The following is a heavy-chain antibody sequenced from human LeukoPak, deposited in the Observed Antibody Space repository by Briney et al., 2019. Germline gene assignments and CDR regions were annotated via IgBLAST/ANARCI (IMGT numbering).Heavy chain of an antibody. CDR1: GGTFSSYA. J-gene: IGHJ3*02. CDR3: ARGAVVVTAGGALDI. V-gene: IGHV1-69*06. Sequence: GASVKLSCKASGGTFSSYAISWVRQAPGQGLEWMGRIIPIFGTANYAQKFQGRVTITADKSTSTAYMELSSLRSEDTAVYYCARGAVVVTAGGALDIWGQGTKVTVSS. D-gene: IGHD2-21*02. CDR2: IIPIFGTA.